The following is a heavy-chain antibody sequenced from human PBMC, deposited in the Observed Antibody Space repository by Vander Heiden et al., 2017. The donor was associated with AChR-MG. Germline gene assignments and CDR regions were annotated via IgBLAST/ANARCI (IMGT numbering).Heavy chain of an antibody. D-gene: IGHD3-9*01. CDR3: AKLTGHSYGGYEY. CDR1: GFSFSTYA. CDR2: INDVGGRT. Sequence: EVQLLESGGGFILPGGSLRLSCAASGFSFSTYAMTWVRQAPGKGLEWVSAINDVGGRTSYADSVKGRFTVSRDNSKNTLFLQVNSLRAEDTAVYYCAKLTGHSYGGYEYWGQGTLVTVSS. V-gene: IGHV3-23*01. J-gene: IGHJ4*02.